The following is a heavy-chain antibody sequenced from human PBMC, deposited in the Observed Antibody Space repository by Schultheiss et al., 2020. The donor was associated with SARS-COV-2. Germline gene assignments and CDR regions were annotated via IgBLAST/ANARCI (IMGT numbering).Heavy chain of an antibody. V-gene: IGHV1-3*01. CDR1: GYTFTSYA. CDR3: ARDVNVLRYFDWLLPCYCYGMDV. D-gene: IGHD3-9*01. J-gene: IGHJ6*02. Sequence: ASVKVSCKASGYTFTSYAMHWVRQAPGQRLEWMGWINAGNGNTKYSQKFQGRVMITADESTSTAYMELSSLRSEDTAVYYCARDVNVLRYFDWLLPCYCYGMDVWGQGTTVTVSS. CDR2: INAGNGNT.